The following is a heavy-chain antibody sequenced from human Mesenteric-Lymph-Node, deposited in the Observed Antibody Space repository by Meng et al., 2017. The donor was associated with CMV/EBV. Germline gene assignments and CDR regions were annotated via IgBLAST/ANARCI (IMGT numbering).Heavy chain of an antibody. CDR2: ISDDGRRT. J-gene: IGHJ5*02. Sequence: FSGHWMHWVRQVPGKGMLWVADISDDGRRTYYADSVKGRFSVSRDNTKSTLFLQMNSLRVEDSAVYYCVRDVGQQGEGSTWYKRYDPWGQGTLVTVSS. V-gene: IGHV3-74*01. D-gene: IGHD6-13*01. CDR3: VRDVGQQGEGSTWYKRYDP. CDR1: FSGHW.